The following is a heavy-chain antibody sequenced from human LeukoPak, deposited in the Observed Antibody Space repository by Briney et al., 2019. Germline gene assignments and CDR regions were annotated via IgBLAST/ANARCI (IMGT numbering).Heavy chain of an antibody. CDR1: GGSISSYY. D-gene: IGHD6-19*01. CDR2: IYTSGST. CDR3: ARARYSSGWSTTYYYYYMDV. J-gene: IGHJ6*03. Sequence: PSETLSLTCTVSGGSISSYYWSWIRQPAGKGLEWIGRIYTSGSTNYNPSLKSRVTMSVDTSKNQFSLKLSSVTAADTAVYYCARARYSSGWSTTYYYYYMDVWGKGTTVTVSS. V-gene: IGHV4-4*07.